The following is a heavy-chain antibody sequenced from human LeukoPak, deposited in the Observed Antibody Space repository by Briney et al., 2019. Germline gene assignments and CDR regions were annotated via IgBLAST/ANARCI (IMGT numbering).Heavy chain of an antibody. CDR3: AGARPSDTATVFEQP. D-gene: IGHD5-18*01. CDR1: GGSISSHY. J-gene: IGHJ5*02. CDR2: IYYSGST. Sequence: PSETLSLTCTVSGGSISSHYWSWIRQPPGKGLEWIGYIYYSGSTNYNPSLKSRVTISVDTSKNQFSLKLSSVTAADTAVYYCAGARPSDTATVFEQPWGQGTLVTVSS. V-gene: IGHV4-59*11.